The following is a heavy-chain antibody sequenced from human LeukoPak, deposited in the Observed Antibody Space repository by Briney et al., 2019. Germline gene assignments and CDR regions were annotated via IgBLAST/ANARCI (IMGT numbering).Heavy chain of an antibody. CDR3: ARDLVVVPAAMALFDP. D-gene: IGHD2-2*01. V-gene: IGHV4-4*07. J-gene: IGHJ5*02. CDR2: IYTSGST. Sequence: PSETLSLTCTVSGGSISSYYWSWIRQPAGKGLEWIGRIYTSGSTNYNPSLKSRVTMSVDTSKNQFSLKLSSVTAADTAVYYCARDLVVVPAAMALFDPWGQGTLVTVSS. CDR1: GGSISSYY.